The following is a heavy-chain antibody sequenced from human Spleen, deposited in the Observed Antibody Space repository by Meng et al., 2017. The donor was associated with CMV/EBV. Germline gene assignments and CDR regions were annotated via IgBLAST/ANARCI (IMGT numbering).Heavy chain of an antibody. CDR2: INPDSGAT. D-gene: IGHD1-26*01. Sequence: QVQLGQSGAEVKKPGASVKVSCKASGYTLTNYHIHWVRQAPGQGLEWLGRINPDSGATNYAQKFQGRVTMTRDTSMNTAYMDLSRLTFDDTAVYYCARDRGIRNWFDPWGQGTLVTVSS. CDR3: ARDRGIRNWFDP. J-gene: IGHJ5*02. CDR1: GYTLTNYH. V-gene: IGHV1-2*06.